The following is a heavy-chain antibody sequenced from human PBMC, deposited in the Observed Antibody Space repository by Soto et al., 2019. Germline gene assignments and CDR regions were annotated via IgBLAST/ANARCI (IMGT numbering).Heavy chain of an antibody. CDR3: ARDRTFNFYYGMDV. CDR2: ISGSGVST. V-gene: IGHV3-23*01. Sequence: GGSLRLSFAASGFTLKEIAMSWVRLAPGRGLEWVSGISGSGVSTYYAASVKGRFTISRDNSKITVYLQMNSLRDEDTAIYYCARDRTFNFYYGMDVWGQGTTVTVSS. CDR1: GFTLKEIA. J-gene: IGHJ6*02.